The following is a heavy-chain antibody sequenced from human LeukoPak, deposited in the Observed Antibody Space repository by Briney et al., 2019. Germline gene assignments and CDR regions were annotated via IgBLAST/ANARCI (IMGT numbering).Heavy chain of an antibody. CDR1: GNTFSSDY. V-gene: IGHV1-46*01. J-gene: IGHJ6*03. CDR2: IHPSAGST. CDR3: ARGHDYYNFYMDV. Sequence: ASVKVSCKASGNTFSSDYVHWVRQAPGQGIEWMGLIHPSAGSTNYAQKFQGRVTMTSDMSTSTVYMEVSSLRFEDTAVYYCARGHDYYNFYMDVWGKGTTVTVSS.